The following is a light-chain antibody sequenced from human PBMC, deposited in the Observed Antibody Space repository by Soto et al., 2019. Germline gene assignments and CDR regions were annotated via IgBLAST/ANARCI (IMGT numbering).Light chain of an antibody. Sequence: SVLTQPRSVSGSPGQSVTISCTGSSSDVGGYNYVSWYQQHPGKAPKLMIYDVSKRPSGVPDRFSGSKSVNTASLTISGLQAEDEADYYCCSYAGSYTFVFGTGTKVTVL. CDR3: CSYAGSYTFV. CDR1: SSDVGGYNY. V-gene: IGLV2-11*01. J-gene: IGLJ1*01. CDR2: DVS.